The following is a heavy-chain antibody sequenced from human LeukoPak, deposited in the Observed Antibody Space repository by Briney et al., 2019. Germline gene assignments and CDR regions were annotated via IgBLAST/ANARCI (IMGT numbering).Heavy chain of an antibody. V-gene: IGHV2-5*02. Sequence: SGPTLVKPTQTPTLTCTFSGFSLSTSGVGVGWIRQPPGKALEWLALIYWDDDKRYNPSLKSRLTITKDTSKNQVVLTMTNMDPVDTATYYCAHRRVATGVFDYWGQGTLVTVSS. CDR1: GFSLSTSGVG. D-gene: IGHD5-12*01. CDR2: IYWDDDK. J-gene: IGHJ4*02. CDR3: AHRRVATGVFDY.